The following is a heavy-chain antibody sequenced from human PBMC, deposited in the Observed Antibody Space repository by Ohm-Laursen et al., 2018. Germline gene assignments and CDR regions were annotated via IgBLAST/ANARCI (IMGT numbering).Heavy chain of an antibody. D-gene: IGHD2-15*01. V-gene: IGHV3-23*01. Sequence: SLRLSCAASGFTFSSYAMSWVRQAPGKGLEWVSAISGSGGSTYYADSVKGRFTISRDNSKNTVYLQMNSLRAEDTAVYYCAKDVGYCSGCSCYPGGLDYWGQGTLVTVSS. CDR3: AKDVGYCSGCSCYPGGLDY. CDR2: ISGSGGST. CDR1: GFTFSSYA. J-gene: IGHJ4*02.